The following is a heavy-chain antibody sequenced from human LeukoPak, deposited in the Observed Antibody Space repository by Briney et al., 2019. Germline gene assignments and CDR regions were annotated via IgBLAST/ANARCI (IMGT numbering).Heavy chain of an antibody. J-gene: IGHJ3*01. CDR1: GGSIKNYY. V-gene: IGHV4-59*12. CDR3: ARRFRTGGDLHHDAYDV. D-gene: IGHD3-16*01. CDR2: VHYTGTT. Sequence: SETLSLTCALSGGSIKNYYWSWIRQPLGKGLEWIGYVHYTGTTSYNPSLKSRVSISVDTSKNQFSLELTSVTAADTAVYYCARRFRTGGDLHHDAYDVWGQGTVVTVSS.